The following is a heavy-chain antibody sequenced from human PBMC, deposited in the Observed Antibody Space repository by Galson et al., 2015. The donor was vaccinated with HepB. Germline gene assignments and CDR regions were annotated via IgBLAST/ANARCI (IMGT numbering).Heavy chain of an antibody. V-gene: IGHV1-69*13. Sequence: SVKVSCKASGGTFSSYAISWVRQAPGQGLEWMGGIIPIFGTANYAQKFQGRVTITADESTSTAYMELSSLRSEDTAVYYCAKDWGAARQGGEYFQHWGQGTLVTVSS. CDR1: GGTFSSYA. CDR2: IIPIFGTA. J-gene: IGHJ1*01. D-gene: IGHD6-6*01. CDR3: AKDWGAARQGGEYFQH.